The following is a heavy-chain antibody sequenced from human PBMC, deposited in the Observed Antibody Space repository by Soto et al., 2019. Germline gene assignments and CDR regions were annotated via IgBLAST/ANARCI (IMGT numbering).Heavy chain of an antibody. D-gene: IGHD6-13*01. Sequence: ASVKVSCKTSGYTFTGYYIHWVRQAPGQGFEYMGWINPNSGGTNYAQIFQDRVTMTRDTSIGTAYMELGSLRPDDTAVYYCARAPASIAAGRWNCYWGQGTLVTVSS. CDR3: ARAPASIAAGRWNCY. J-gene: IGHJ4*02. CDR1: GYTFTGYY. CDR2: INPNSGGT. V-gene: IGHV1-2*02.